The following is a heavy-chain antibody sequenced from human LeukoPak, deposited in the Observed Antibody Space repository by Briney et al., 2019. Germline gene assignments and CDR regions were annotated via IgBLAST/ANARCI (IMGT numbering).Heavy chain of an antibody. Sequence: PSETLSLTCTVSGGSISSYYWSWIRQPPGKGLEWIGYIYYSGSTNYNPSLKSRVTISVDTSKNQFSLKLSSVTAADTAVYYCARVHSGYDMYYFDYWGQGTLVTVSS. CDR1: GGSISSYY. CDR3: ARVHSGYDMYYFDY. CDR2: IYYSGST. J-gene: IGHJ4*02. V-gene: IGHV4-59*01. D-gene: IGHD5-12*01.